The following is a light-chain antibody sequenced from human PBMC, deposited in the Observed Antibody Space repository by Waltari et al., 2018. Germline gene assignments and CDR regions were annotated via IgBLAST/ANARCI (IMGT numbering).Light chain of an antibody. J-gene: IGLJ2*01. CDR1: SSHVAGSHW. CDR3: NSYAGSNSVL. Sequence: QSALTQPPSASGSPGQSVTIHCPAPSSHVAGSHWLSWYQHHPGKAPKLMIYDLSKRPSGVPDRFSGSKSGNTAYLTVSGLQAEDEADYYCNSYAGSNSVLFGAGTKLTVL. CDR2: DLS. V-gene: IGLV2-8*01.